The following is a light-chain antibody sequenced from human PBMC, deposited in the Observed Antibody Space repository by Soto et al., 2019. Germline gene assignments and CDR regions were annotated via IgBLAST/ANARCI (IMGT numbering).Light chain of an antibody. CDR1: SSDVGDYNF. J-gene: IGLJ2*01. CDR2: EVT. Sequence: QSVLTQPASVSGSPGQSITISCTGTSSDVGDYNFVSWYQQHPGKAPKLIIFEVTYRPSGVSNRFSGSKSGNTASLTISGLQTDDEAVYYCSSYTSSSTLVVFGGGTKLTVL. V-gene: IGLV2-14*01. CDR3: SSYTSSSTLVV.